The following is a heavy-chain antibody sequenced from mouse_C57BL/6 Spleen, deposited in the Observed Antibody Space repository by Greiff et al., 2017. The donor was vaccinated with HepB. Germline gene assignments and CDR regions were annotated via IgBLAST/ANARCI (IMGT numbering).Heavy chain of an antibody. J-gene: IGHJ4*01. CDR2: IRNKANGYTT. Sequence: EVKLVESGGGLVQPGGSLSLSCAASGFTFTDYYMSWVRQPPGKALEWLGFIRNKANGYTTEYSASVKGRFTISRDNSRSILYLQMNALRAEDSATYYCARPFGYDYDGDYCAMDDWGQGTSVTVSS. CDR1: GFTFTDYY. V-gene: IGHV7-3*01. D-gene: IGHD2-4*01. CDR3: ARPFGYDYDGDYCAMDD.